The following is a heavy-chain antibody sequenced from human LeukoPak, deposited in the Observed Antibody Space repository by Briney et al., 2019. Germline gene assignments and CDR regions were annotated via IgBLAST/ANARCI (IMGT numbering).Heavy chain of an antibody. CDR2: IYSSGGT. J-gene: IGHJ3*02. V-gene: IGHV4-61*02. CDR3: ARSAPLDWAFDI. Sequence: SETMSLTCTVSGASISSGQSYWSWIRQPAGKGLEWIGRIYSSGGTSYNPSLKSRVIISVDTSKNQFSLQLNSVTPEDTAVYYCARSAPLDWAFDIWGQGTMVTVSS. D-gene: IGHD2-21*01. CDR1: GASISSGQSY.